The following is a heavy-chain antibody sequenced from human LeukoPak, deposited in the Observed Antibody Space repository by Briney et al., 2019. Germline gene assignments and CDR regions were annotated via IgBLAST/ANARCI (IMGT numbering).Heavy chain of an antibody. J-gene: IGHJ4*02. Sequence: GGSLRLSCAASGFPFRSNWMHWVRQAPGRGLVWVSGINGDGFNTNYADSVKGRFTISRDNAKNTLYLQMNSLRGEDTAVYYCARTDYYDRWGQGTLLTVSS. CDR3: ARTDYYDR. CDR2: INGDGFNT. CDR1: GFPFRSNW. D-gene: IGHD3-22*01. V-gene: IGHV3-74*01.